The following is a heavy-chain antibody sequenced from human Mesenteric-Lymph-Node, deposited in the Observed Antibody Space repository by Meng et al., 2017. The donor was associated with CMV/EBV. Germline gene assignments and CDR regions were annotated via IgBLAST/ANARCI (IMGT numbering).Heavy chain of an antibody. J-gene: IGHJ4*02. CDR2: IKQDGSEK. V-gene: IGHV3-7*01. D-gene: IGHD1-1*01. CDR3: ARHLNWKDDLFDF. Sequence: LSLTCAASGFTFSSYWMSWVRQAPGKGLEWVANIKQDGSEKYYVDSVKGRFTISRDNAKNSLYLQMNSLRAEDTAVYYCARHLNWKDDLFDFWGQGTLVTVSS. CDR1: GFTFSSYW.